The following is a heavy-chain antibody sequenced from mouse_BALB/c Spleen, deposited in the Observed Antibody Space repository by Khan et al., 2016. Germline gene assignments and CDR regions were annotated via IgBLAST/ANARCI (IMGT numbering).Heavy chain of an antibody. CDR1: GFEFSRYW. J-gene: IGHJ2*01. CDR2: INPDSSTI. V-gene: IGHV4-1*02. CDR3: PRNWDVGFDY. D-gene: IGHD4-1*01. Sequence: EVKLLESGGGLVQPGGSLKLSCTTSGFEFSRYWMSWVRQAPGRGLEWIGEINPDSSTINYTPSLKDKFIISRDNAKNTLYLQMSKVRSEDTALYYCPRNWDVGFDYWGQGTTLTVSS.